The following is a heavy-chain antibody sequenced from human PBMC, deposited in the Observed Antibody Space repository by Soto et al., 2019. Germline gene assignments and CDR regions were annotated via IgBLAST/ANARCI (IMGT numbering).Heavy chain of an antibody. Sequence: PGGSLRLSCAASGFPFSSYGMHWVRQAPGKGLDWVGVISYDGSKKDYAESVKGRFTISRDNSKNMLYLQMNSLRADDTAVYYCASSNNWGQGTLVTVSS. CDR1: GFPFSSYG. J-gene: IGHJ4*02. CDR2: ISYDGSKK. V-gene: IGHV3-33*03. CDR3: ASSNN.